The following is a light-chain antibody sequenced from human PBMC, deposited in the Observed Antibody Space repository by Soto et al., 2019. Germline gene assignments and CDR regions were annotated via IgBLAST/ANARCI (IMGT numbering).Light chain of an antibody. Sequence: EIVLTQSPGTLSLSPGERATLSCRASQGVSSAYLAWYQQKPGQAPSLLIYGATDRATGIPDRFSGSGSETDFTLTISRLEPEDFAVYYCQLYGSSPPSFTFGPGTKADIK. CDR3: QLYGSSPPSFT. CDR1: QGVSSAY. J-gene: IGKJ3*01. CDR2: GAT. V-gene: IGKV3-20*01.